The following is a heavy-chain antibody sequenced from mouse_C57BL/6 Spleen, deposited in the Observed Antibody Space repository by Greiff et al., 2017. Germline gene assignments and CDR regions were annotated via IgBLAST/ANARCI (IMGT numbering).Heavy chain of an antibody. V-gene: IGHV1-81*01. CDR3: ARRGAQATAWFAY. CDR2: IYPRSGNT. CDR1: GYTFTSSG. D-gene: IGHD3-2*02. Sequence: QVQLQQSGAELARPGASVKLSCKASGYTFTSSGISWVKQRTGQGLEWIGEIYPRSGNTYYNEKFKGKATLTADKSSSTAYMELRSLTSEDSAVYFCARRGAQATAWFAYWGQGTLVTVSA. J-gene: IGHJ3*01.